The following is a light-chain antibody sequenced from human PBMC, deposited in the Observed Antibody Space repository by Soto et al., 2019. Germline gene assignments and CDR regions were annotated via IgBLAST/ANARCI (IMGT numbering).Light chain of an antibody. CDR1: QSVSSSY. J-gene: IGKJ2*01. Sequence: EIGLTQSPGTLSLSPGERATLSCRASQSVSSSYSVWYQQKPGQAPRLLIYGASTRATGIPDRFSGSGSGPDFALNISRLEPEDFAVYYCQEHTSSPHMYTFGQGTPLAIK. CDR3: QEHTSSPHMYT. CDR2: GAS. V-gene: IGKV3-20*01.